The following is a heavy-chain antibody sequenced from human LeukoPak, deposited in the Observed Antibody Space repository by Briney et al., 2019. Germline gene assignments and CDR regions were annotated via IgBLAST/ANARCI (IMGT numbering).Heavy chain of an antibody. CDR3: ARTGGSSWPYYFDY. Sequence: SGTLSLTCAVSGGSISSSNWWSWVRQPPGKGLEWIGEIYHSGSTNYNPSLKSRVTISVDKSKNQFSLKLSSVTAADTAVYYCARTGGSSWPYYFDYWGQGTLVTVSS. J-gene: IGHJ4*02. V-gene: IGHV4-4*02. D-gene: IGHD6-13*01. CDR1: GGSISSSNW. CDR2: IYHSGST.